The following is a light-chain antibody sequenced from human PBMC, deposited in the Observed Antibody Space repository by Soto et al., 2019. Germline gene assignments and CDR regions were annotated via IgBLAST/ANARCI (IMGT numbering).Light chain of an antibody. Sequence: EIVLTQSPATLSLSPGERGTLSCRASESVTDYLAWYQQKPGQAPRLLVYDVSYRAAGIPTRFSGGGSGTDFTLTISRLEPEDFAVYYCQQYGNSWTFGQGTKVDIK. CDR2: DVS. CDR3: QQYGNSWT. J-gene: IGKJ1*01. CDR1: ESVTDY. V-gene: IGKV3-11*01.